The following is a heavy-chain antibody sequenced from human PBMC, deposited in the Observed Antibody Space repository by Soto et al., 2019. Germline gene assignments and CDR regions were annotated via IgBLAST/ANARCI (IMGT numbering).Heavy chain of an antibody. CDR1: GFTFSSYW. Sequence: EVQLVESGGGLVQPGGSLRLSCAASGFTFSSYWMSWVRQAPGKGLEWVANIKQDGSEKYYVDSVKGRFTISRDNAKNSLYLQMNSLRAEDTAVYYCARDTVSTVNTPIDYWGQGTLVTVSS. CDR3: ARDTVSTVNTPIDY. CDR2: IKQDGSEK. J-gene: IGHJ4*02. V-gene: IGHV3-7*04. D-gene: IGHD4-17*01.